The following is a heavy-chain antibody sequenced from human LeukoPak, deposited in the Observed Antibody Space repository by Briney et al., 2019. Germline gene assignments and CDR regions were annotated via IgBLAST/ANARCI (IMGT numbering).Heavy chain of an antibody. CDR2: FDPEDGET. V-gene: IGHV1-24*01. D-gene: IGHD6-19*01. CDR1: GYTLTELS. J-gene: IGHJ4*02. Sequence: ASVKVSCKVSGYTLTELSMHWVRQAPGKGLEWMGGFDPEDGETIYAQKFQGGVTMTEDTSTDTAYMELSSLRSEDTAVYYCATDGWAVAGNPEYYFDHWGQGTLVTVSS. CDR3: ATDGWAVAGNPEYYFDH.